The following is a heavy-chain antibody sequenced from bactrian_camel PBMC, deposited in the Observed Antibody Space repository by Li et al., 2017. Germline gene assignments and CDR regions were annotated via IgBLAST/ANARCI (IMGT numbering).Heavy chain of an antibody. D-gene: IGHD5*01. J-gene: IGHJ6*01. Sequence: HVQLVESGGGSVQTGGSLRLSCKLSFFILDDFDMMWYRQIPGNECKLVASISGDGTTYYTDSVKGRFTISQNNAKNTMYLQMNSLKPDDTAVYYCAADSAALVLGAPEAADFGYWGQGTQVTVS. CDR1: FFILDDFD. CDR3: AADSAALVLGAPEAADFGY. V-gene: IGHV3S53*01. CDR2: ISGDGTT.